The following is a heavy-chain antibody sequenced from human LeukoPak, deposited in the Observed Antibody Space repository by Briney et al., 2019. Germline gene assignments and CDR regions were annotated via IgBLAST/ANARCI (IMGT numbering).Heavy chain of an antibody. D-gene: IGHD1-1*01. Sequence: SETLSLTCTVSGGSISSYYWSWIRQPPGKGLEWMGYIYYSGSTNYNPSLKSRVTISVDTSKNQFSLKLSSVTAADTAVYYCARDCDWNDVDYYYGLDVWGRGTTVTVSS. V-gene: IGHV4-59*01. CDR2: IYYSGST. CDR3: ARDCDWNDVDYYYGLDV. J-gene: IGHJ6*02. CDR1: GGSISSYY.